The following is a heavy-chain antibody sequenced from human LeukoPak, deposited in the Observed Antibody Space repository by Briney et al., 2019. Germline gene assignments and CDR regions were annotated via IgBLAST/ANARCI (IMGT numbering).Heavy chain of an antibody. J-gene: IGHJ4*02. CDR3: VKGPYYYGSGSYARLVY. CDR2: ISSNGGST. Sequence: VGSLRLSCSASGFTFSSDAMHWVRHAPGKGLEYVSAISSNGGSTYYAESVKGRFTISRDNSKNTLYLQMSSLRAEDTAVYYCVKGPYYYGSGSYARLVYWGQGTLVTVSS. V-gene: IGHV3-64D*06. D-gene: IGHD3-10*01. CDR1: GFTFSSDA.